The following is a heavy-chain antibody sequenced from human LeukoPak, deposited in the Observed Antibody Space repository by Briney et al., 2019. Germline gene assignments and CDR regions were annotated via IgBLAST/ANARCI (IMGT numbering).Heavy chain of an antibody. D-gene: IGHD3-10*01. J-gene: IGHJ4*02. V-gene: IGHV1-8*01. CDR3: ARGIYYGSGKYYFDY. CDR1: RYTFTSYD. Sequence: GASVKVSCKASRYTFTSYDINWVRQATGQGLEWMGWMNPNSGNTGHAQKFQGRVTMTRNTSISTAYMELSSLRSEDTAVYYCARGIYYGSGKYYFDYWGQGTLVTVSS. CDR2: MNPNSGNT.